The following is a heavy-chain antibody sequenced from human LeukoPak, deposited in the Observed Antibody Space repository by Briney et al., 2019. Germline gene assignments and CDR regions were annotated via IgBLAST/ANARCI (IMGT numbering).Heavy chain of an antibody. CDR2: IYDSGRT. CDR3: ARISRPPALRFRSAYYYYGMDV. J-gene: IGHJ6*04. V-gene: IGHV4-59*12. D-gene: IGHD1-14*01. Sequence: SETLSLTCTVSGGSIRNYQWSWIRQPPGKGLEWIGYIYDSGRTNYNPSLKSRVTISVDTSKNQFSLKLSSVTAADTAVYYCARISRPPALRFRSAYYYYGMDVWGKGTTVTVSS. CDR1: GGSIRNYQ.